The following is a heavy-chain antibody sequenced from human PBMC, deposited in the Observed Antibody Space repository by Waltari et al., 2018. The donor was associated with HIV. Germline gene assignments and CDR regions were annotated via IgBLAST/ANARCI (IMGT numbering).Heavy chain of an antibody. CDR3: ARHALRVGAAYWNFDL. D-gene: IGHD1-26*01. CDR1: GGSVSSRSYF. V-gene: IGHV4-39*01. CDR2: IYYTGRA. Sequence: QLQLQESGPGLVKPSETLSLTCTASGGSVSSRSYFWGWIRQPPGTGLEWIGRIYYTGRAYYNPSLKSRVTISVDTSKNQFSLKVTSVTAADTAVYYCARHALRVGAAYWNFDLWGRGTLVTVSS. J-gene: IGHJ2*01.